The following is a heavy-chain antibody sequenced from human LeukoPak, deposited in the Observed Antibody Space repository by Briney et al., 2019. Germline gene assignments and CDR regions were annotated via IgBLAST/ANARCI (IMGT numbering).Heavy chain of an antibody. D-gene: IGHD3-22*01. CDR1: GFTFSSYG. J-gene: IGHJ4*02. CDR3: AVNAYYYDSSGYYPFDY. CDR2: IRYDGSNK. Sequence: PGGSLRPSCAASGFTFSSYGMHWVRQAPGKGLEWVAFIRYDGSNKYYADSVKGRFTISRDNSKNTLYLQMNSLRAEDTAVYYCAVNAYYYDSSGYYPFDYWGQGTLVTVSS. V-gene: IGHV3-30*02.